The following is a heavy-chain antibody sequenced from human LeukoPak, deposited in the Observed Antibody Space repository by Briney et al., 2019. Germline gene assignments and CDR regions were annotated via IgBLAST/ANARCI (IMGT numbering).Heavy chain of an antibody. Sequence: ASVKVSCKASGYTFTSYYMHWVRQAPGQGLEWMGIINPSGGSTSYAQKFQGRVTMTRDTSTSTVYMELSSLRSEDTAVYYCARSLYYYDSSGYLPDAFDIWGQGTMVTVSS. CDR3: ARSLYYYDSSGYLPDAFDI. D-gene: IGHD3-22*01. CDR1: GYTFTSYY. V-gene: IGHV1-46*01. CDR2: INPSGGST. J-gene: IGHJ3*02.